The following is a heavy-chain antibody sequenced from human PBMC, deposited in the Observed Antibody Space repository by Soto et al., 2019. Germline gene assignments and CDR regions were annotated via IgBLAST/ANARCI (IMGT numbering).Heavy chain of an antibody. Sequence: LSLTCTVSGGSISSYYWSWIRQPPGKGLEWIGYIYYSGSTNYNPSLKSRVTISVDTSKNQFSLKLSSVTAADTAVYYCARYYDFWSGPYYYYYGMDVWGQGTTVTVSS. D-gene: IGHD3-3*01. CDR3: ARYYDFWSGPYYYYYGMDV. J-gene: IGHJ6*02. CDR1: GGSISSYY. V-gene: IGHV4-59*01. CDR2: IYYSGST.